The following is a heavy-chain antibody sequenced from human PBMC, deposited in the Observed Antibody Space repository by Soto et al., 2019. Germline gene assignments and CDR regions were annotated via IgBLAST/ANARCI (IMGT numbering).Heavy chain of an antibody. D-gene: IGHD5-12*01. V-gene: IGHV1-46*03. Sequence: GASLKISCKGSGYSFTSYWIGWVRQAPGQGLEWMGIINPSGGSTSYAQKFQGRVTMTRDTSTSTVYMELSSLRSEDTAVYYCARDPPPGGALRLDYWGQGTLVTVSS. CDR2: INPSGGST. CDR3: ARDPPPGGALRLDY. CDR1: GYSFTSYW. J-gene: IGHJ4*02.